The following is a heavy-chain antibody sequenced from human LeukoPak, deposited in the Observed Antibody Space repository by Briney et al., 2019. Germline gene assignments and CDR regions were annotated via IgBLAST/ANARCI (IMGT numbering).Heavy chain of an antibody. Sequence: SVKVSCKASGGTFSSYAISWVRQAPGQGLEWMGRIIPILGIANYAQKFQGRVTITADKSTSTAYMELSSLRSEDTAVYYCARDRGLTSNPFDYWGQGTLVTVSS. J-gene: IGHJ4*02. CDR1: GGTFSSYA. CDR3: ARDRGLTSNPFDY. CDR2: IIPILGIA. D-gene: IGHD1-14*01. V-gene: IGHV1-69*04.